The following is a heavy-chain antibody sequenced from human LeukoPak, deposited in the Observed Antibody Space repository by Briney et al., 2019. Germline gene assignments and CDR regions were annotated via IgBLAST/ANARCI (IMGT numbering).Heavy chain of an antibody. V-gene: IGHV4-39*07. Sequence: KPSETLSLTCTVSGGSISSSSYYWGWIRQPPGKGLEWIGYIYYSGRTYYNPSLKSRVTISVDTSKNQFSLKLASVTAADTAIYYCAKGAGGFSYYNWFDPWGQGTLVTVSS. CDR2: IYYSGRT. J-gene: IGHJ5*02. CDR3: AKGAGGFSYYNWFDP. CDR1: GGSISSSSYY. D-gene: IGHD5-18*01.